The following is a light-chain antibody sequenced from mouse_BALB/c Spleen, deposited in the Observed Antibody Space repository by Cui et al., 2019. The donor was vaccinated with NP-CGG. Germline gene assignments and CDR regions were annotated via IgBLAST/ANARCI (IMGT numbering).Light chain of an antibody. CDR1: IGAVTTSNY. CDR3: ALWYSNHWV. V-gene: IGLV1*01. Sequence: HAVVTQASTLTTSPGETVTLTCRSSIGAVTTSNYANWVQEKPDHLFTGLIGGTNNRAPGVPARFSGSLIGDKGALTITGTQTEDEAIYFCALWYSNHWVFGRGTKLTVL. J-gene: IGLJ1*01. CDR2: GTN.